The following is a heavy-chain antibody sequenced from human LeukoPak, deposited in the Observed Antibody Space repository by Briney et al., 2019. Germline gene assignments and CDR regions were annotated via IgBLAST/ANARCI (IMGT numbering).Heavy chain of an antibody. D-gene: IGHD3-10*01. Sequence: GVSVKVSCKASGGTFSSYAISWVRQAPGQGLEWMGRIIPILGIANYAQKFQGRVTITADKSTSTAYMELSSLRSEDTAVYYCARGNTMVRRYGMDVWGQGTTVTVSS. J-gene: IGHJ6*02. CDR3: ARGNTMVRRYGMDV. CDR1: GGTFSSYA. CDR2: IIPILGIA. V-gene: IGHV1-69*04.